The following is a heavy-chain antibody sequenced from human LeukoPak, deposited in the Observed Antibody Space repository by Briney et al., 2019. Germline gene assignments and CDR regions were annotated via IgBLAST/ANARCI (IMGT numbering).Heavy chain of an antibody. Sequence: GGSLRLSCPASGFSFSSYWMSWVRQAPGKGLEWVSAISGSGGSTYYADSVKGRFTISRDNSKNTLYLQMNSLRAEDTAVYYCAKDVSYGSPDYFDYWGQGTLVTVSS. CDR3: AKDVSYGSPDYFDY. CDR1: GFSFSSYW. CDR2: ISGSGGST. V-gene: IGHV3-23*01. J-gene: IGHJ4*02. D-gene: IGHD5-18*01.